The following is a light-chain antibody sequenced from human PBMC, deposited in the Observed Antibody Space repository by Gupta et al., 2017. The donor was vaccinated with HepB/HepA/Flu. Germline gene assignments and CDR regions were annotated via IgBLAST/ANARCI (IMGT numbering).Light chain of an antibody. CDR3: QSYDNTLTGVV. CDR2: GNT. CDR1: FSNIGAGFD. V-gene: IGLV1-40*01. Sequence: QSVLTQSPSVSGAPGQSLTLSCPGTFSNIGAGFDVHWYQQLPGTAPKLLIYGNTHRPSGVPDRFSGSKSGTSASLAITGLQAEDEADYYCQSYDNTLTGVVFGGGTKVTVL. J-gene: IGLJ2*01.